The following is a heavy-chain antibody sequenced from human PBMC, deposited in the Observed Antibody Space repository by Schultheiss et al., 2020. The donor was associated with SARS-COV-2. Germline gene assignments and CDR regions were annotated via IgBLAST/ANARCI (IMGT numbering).Heavy chain of an antibody. D-gene: IGHD6-13*01. V-gene: IGHV2-70*01. CDR1: GFSLSTSGVG. Sequence: SGPTLVKPTQTLTLTCTFSGFSLSTSGVGVGWIRQPPGKALEWLALIDWDDDKYYSTSLKTRLTISKDTSKSQVVLTMTNMDPVDTATYYCARTPGIAAAADYWGQGTLVTVSS. CDR3: ARTPGIAAAADY. CDR2: IDWDDDK. J-gene: IGHJ4*02.